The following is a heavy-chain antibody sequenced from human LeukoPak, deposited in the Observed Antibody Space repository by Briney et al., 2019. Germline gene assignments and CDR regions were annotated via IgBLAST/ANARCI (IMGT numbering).Heavy chain of an antibody. J-gene: IGHJ4*02. CDR2: ISGTGDNT. V-gene: IGHV3-23*01. CDR1: GFTFSSYA. CDR3: AKDSSGYSSTYYFGY. Sequence: GGSLRLSCAASGFTFSSYAMSWVRQAPGKGLEWVSGISGTGDNTYYADPVKGRFTISRDNSQNTLYLQMNSLRAEDTAVYYCAKDSSGYSSTYYFGYWGQGTLVTVSS. D-gene: IGHD3-22*01.